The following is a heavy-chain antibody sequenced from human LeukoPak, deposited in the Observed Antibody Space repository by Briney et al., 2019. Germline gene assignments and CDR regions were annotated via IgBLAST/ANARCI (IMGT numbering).Heavy chain of an antibody. Sequence: GGSLRLSCAASGFTFSSYAMSWVRQAPGKGLEWVSAISGSGGSTYYADSVKGRFTISRDNAKSTLYLQMNGLRAEDTAVYYCARDLVVTSAYWGQGTLVTVSS. CDR1: GFTFSSYA. CDR2: ISGSGGST. D-gene: IGHD3-22*01. J-gene: IGHJ4*02. V-gene: IGHV3-23*01. CDR3: ARDLVVTSAY.